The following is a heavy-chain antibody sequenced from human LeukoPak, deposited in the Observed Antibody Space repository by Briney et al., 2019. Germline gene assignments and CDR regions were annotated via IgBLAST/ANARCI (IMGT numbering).Heavy chain of an antibody. CDR1: GFTFSSYA. D-gene: IGHD2-2*01. Sequence: PGGSLRLSCAASGFTFSSYAMSWVRQAPGKGLEWVSTISGSDGSTYYADSVKGRFTISRDNSKNTLYLQMSSLRAEDTAVYYCAKSSSEVDYWGQGTLVTVSS. J-gene: IGHJ4*02. CDR2: ISGSDGST. V-gene: IGHV3-23*01. CDR3: AKSSSEVDY.